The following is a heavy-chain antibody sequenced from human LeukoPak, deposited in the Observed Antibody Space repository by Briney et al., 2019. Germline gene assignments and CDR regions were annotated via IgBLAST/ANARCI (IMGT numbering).Heavy chain of an antibody. CDR1: GYTFTSYY. D-gene: IGHD3-16*02. CDR3: ARDNSVGDIAWWFDP. J-gene: IGHJ5*02. Sequence: GASVKVSCQASGYTFTSYYMHWVRQAPGQGLEWMGIINPSGGSTSYAQKFQGRVTMTRDMSTSTVYMELSSLRSEDTAVYYCARDNSVGDIAWWFDPWGQGTLVTVSS. V-gene: IGHV1-46*01. CDR2: INPSGGST.